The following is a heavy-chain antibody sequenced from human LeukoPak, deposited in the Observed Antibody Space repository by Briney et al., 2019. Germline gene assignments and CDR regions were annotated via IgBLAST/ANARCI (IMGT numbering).Heavy chain of an antibody. V-gene: IGHV1-8*01. CDR1: GYTFTSYD. D-gene: IGHD3-22*01. CDR2: MNPNSGNT. Sequence: ASVKVSCKASGYTFTSYDINWVRQATGQGLEWMGWMNPNSGNTGYAQKFQGRVTMTTDTSTSTAYMELRSLRSDDTAVYYCARSDYDSSGGRFDPWGQGTLVTVSS. J-gene: IGHJ5*02. CDR3: ARSDYDSSGGRFDP.